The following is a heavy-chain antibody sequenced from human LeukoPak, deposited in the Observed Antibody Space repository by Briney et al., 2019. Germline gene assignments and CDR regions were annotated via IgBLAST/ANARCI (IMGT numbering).Heavy chain of an antibody. Sequence: PSETLSLTCTVSGDSISSSSYNWDWIRQPPGEGLEWIGSISHSGVTYYNPSLTSRVTISVSMSKTQFSLRLSSVTAADTALYYCARRAFGVDPQLFDYWGPGMLVSVSS. CDR1: GDSISSSSYN. J-gene: IGHJ4*02. D-gene: IGHD3-3*01. CDR3: ARRAFGVDPQLFDY. V-gene: IGHV4-39*01. CDR2: ISHSGVT.